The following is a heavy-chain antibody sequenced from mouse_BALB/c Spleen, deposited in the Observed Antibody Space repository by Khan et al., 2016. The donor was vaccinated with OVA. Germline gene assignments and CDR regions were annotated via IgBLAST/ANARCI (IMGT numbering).Heavy chain of an antibody. CDR3: ARGTFDY. J-gene: IGHJ3*01. V-gene: IGHV1-34*01. D-gene: IGHD3-3*01. CDR1: GYSFTTYY. Sequence: EVQLQESGPELMKPGASVNMSCKASGYSFTTYYIHWVKQSHGKSLEWIGFIDPFNGGTDYNQKFKGKATLTVAKSSTTTYMQLSSLTSEDAAVYYCARGTFDYWGQGTLVTVSA. CDR2: IDPFNGGT.